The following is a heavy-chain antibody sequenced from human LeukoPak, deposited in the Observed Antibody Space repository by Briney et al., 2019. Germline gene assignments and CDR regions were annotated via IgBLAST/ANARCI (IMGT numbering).Heavy chain of an antibody. V-gene: IGHV4-39*07. Sequence: SETLSLTCTVSGGFISSSSYYWGWIRQPPGKGLEWIGSMFYSGSTYYNPSLKSRVTISVDTSKNQFSLRLSSVTAADTAIYYCARDHRPEKGFLTRRRGDYFDYWGQGTLVTVSS. CDR3: ARDHRPEKGFLTRRRGDYFDY. CDR2: MFYSGST. J-gene: IGHJ4*02. D-gene: IGHD3-3*01. CDR1: GGFISSSSYY.